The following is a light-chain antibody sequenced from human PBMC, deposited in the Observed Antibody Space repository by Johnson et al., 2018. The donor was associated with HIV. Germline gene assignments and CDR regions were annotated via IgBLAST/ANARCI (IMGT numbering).Light chain of an antibody. CDR1: SSNIGNNY. Sequence: QSVLTQPPSVSAAPGQTVTISCSGTSSNIGNNYVSWYQQVPGEAPKLLIYDNNKRPSGIPDRFSGSKSGTSATLGITGLQTGDEADYYCGTWDSSLSAYYVFGTGTKVTVL. CDR3: GTWDSSLSAYYV. CDR2: DNN. V-gene: IGLV1-51*01. J-gene: IGLJ1*01.